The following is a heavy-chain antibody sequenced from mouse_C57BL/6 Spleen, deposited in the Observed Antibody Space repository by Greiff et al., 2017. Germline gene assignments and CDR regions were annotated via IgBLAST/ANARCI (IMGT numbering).Heavy chain of an antibody. CDR3: TRRSNYYFDY. Sequence: EVKVEESGGGLVQPGGSMKLSCAASGFTFSDSWMDWVRQSPEKGLEWVAEIRNKANNHATYYAESVKGRFTISRDDSKSSVYLQMNSLRAEDTGIYYCTRRSNYYFDYWGQGTTLTVSS. CDR2: IRNKANNHAT. D-gene: IGHD2-5*01. CDR1: GFTFSDSW. V-gene: IGHV6-6*01. J-gene: IGHJ2*01.